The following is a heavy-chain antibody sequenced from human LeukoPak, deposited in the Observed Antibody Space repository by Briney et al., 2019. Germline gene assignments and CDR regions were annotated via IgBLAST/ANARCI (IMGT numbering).Heavy chain of an antibody. Sequence: PSETLSLTCTVSGGSISSYYWSWIRQPPGKGLEWIAYIYYSGSTNYNPSLKSRVTISVDTSKNQFSLKLSSVTAADTAVYYCAGGGDGYNYFDYWGQGTLVTVSS. CDR3: AGGGDGYNYFDY. V-gene: IGHV4-59*01. D-gene: IGHD5-24*01. J-gene: IGHJ4*02. CDR1: GGSISSYY. CDR2: IYYSGST.